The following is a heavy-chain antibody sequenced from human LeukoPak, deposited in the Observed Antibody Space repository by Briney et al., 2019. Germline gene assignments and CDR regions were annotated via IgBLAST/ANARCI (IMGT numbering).Heavy chain of an antibody. D-gene: IGHD3-10*01. CDR1: GGSISSYY. Sequence: SEIQFPTCTVSGGSISSYYWSWIRQPPGKGLEWIGYIYYSGSTNYNPSLKSRVTISVDTSKNQFSLKLSSVTAADTAVYYCARVWFGERYYYYYYYMDVWGKRATGTVSS. CDR3: ARVWFGERYYYYYYYMDV. J-gene: IGHJ6*03. CDR2: IYYSGST. V-gene: IGHV4-59*08.